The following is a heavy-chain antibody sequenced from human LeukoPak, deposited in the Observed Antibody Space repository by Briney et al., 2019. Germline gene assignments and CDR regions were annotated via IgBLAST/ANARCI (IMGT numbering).Heavy chain of an antibody. Sequence: PGGSLTLSCPASGFTFSRSAMTWVRQTPGKGLDWVSSISSSGNTYYADSVKGRFTISRDNSKNMLYLQMNSLRAEDTAVYYCVKGRISEDGLDFWGQGTLVSVSS. CDR1: GFTFSRSA. CDR2: ISSSGNT. J-gene: IGHJ4*02. CDR3: VKGRISEDGLDF. V-gene: IGHV3-23*01. D-gene: IGHD6-13*01.